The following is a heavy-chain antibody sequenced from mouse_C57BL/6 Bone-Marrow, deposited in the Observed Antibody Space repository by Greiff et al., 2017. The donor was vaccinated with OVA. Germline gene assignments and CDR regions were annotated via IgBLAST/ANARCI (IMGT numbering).Heavy chain of an antibody. D-gene: IGHD2-4*01. CDR2: INPSTGGT. J-gene: IGHJ4*01. V-gene: IGHV1-42*01. CDR3: ARSRLRRGIYYAMDY. CDR1: GYSFTGYY. Sequence: VQLQQSGPELVKPGASVKISCKASGYSFTGYYMNWVKQSPEKSLEWIGEINPSTGGTTYNQKFKAKATLTVDKSSSTAYMQLKSLTSEDSAVYYCARSRLRRGIYYAMDYWGQGTSVTVSS.